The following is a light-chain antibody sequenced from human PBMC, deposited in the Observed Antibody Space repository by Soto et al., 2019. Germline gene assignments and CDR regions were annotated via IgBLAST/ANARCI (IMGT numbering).Light chain of an antibody. J-gene: IGKJ4*01. V-gene: IGKV4-1*01. CDR2: WAT. CDR3: HQFFRSPIT. CDR1: QSVFSNSKNRNH. Sequence: DIVMTQSSDSLAVSLGERATINCKSNQSVFSNSKNRNHLSWYQQKQGQPXKXXIYWATTRESGAPDRFSGSGSGTDLTITVSGLQAEDVEIYYCHQFFRSPITFGGGTKVDNK.